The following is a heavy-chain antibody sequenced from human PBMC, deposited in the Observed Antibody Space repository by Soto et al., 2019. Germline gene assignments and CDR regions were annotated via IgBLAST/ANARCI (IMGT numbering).Heavy chain of an antibody. D-gene: IGHD3-10*01. CDR2: INPNSGGT. V-gene: IGHV1-2*04. Sequence: ASVKVSCKASGYTFTGYYIHWVRQAPGQGLEWMGWINPNSGGTNYAQKFQGWVTMTRDTSISTAYMELSRLRSDDTAVYYCARSGNFYPRYYHYYGMDVWGQGTTVTVSS. J-gene: IGHJ6*02. CDR1: GYTFTGYY. CDR3: ARSGNFYPRYYHYYGMDV.